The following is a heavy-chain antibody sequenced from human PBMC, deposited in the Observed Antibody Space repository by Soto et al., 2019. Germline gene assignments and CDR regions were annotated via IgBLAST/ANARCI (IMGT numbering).Heavy chain of an antibody. V-gene: IGHV4-61*01. Sequence: PSETLSLTGTVSGGSVSSSSYYWHWIRQPPGKGLEWIGHVFSGGSRNYNPSLKSRVIISTDTSENQLSLKLDSVTAADAAVYYCARGRLTSGTVRDGTWGIYYYYRLDVWGQGTKVTVYS. CDR1: GGSVSSSSYY. D-gene: IGHD4-4*01. J-gene: IGHJ6*02. CDR2: VFSGGSR. CDR3: ARGRLTSGTVRDGTWGIYYYYRLDV.